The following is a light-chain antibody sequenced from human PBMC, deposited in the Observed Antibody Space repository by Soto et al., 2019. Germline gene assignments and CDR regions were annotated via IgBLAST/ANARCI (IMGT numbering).Light chain of an antibody. V-gene: IGLV4-60*02. CDR2: LEGSGSY. Sequence: QLVLTQSSSASASLGSSVKLTCTLSSGHSSYIIAWHQQQPGKAPRYLMKLEGSGSYNKGSGVPDRFSGSSSGADRYLTISNLQFEDEADYYCETWDSSIGVFGGGTKLTVL. CDR3: ETWDSSIGV. CDR1: SGHSSYI. J-gene: IGLJ3*02.